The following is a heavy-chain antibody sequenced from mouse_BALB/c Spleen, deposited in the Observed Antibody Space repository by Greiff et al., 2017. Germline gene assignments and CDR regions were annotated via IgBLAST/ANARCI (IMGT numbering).Heavy chain of an antibody. CDR3: ARAIYGNYFDY. V-gene: IGHV5-4*02. CDR2: ISDGGSYT. CDR1: GFTFSDYY. D-gene: IGHD2-1*01. J-gene: IGHJ2*01. Sequence: EVHLVESGGGLVKPGGSLKLSCAASGFTFSDYYMYWVRQTPEKRLEWVATISDGGSYTYYPDSVKGRFTISRDNAKNNLYLQMSSLKSEDTAMYYCARAIYGNYFDYWGQGTTLTVSS.